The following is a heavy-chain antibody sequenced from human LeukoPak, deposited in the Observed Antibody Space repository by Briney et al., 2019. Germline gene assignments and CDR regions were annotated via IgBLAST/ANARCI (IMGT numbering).Heavy chain of an antibody. J-gene: IGHJ4*02. CDR2: IKQDGSEK. CDR3: ARDGVGSLPLDY. Sequence: GGSLRLSCAASGFTFSSYLMSWVRQAPGKGLEWVANIKQDGSEKYYVDSVKGRFTISRDNAKNSLYLQMNSLRAEDTAVYYCARDGVGSLPLDYWGQGALVTVSS. V-gene: IGHV3-7*01. D-gene: IGHD1-26*01. CDR1: GFTFSSYL.